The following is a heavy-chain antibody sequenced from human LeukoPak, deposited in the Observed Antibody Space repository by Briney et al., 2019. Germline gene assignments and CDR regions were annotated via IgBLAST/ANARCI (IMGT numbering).Heavy chain of an antibody. CDR3: AKDPRYYDPFGGFDP. Sequence: GGSLRLSCAASGFTFSSYGMHWVRQAPGKGLEWVAVISYDGSNKYYADSVKGRFTISRDNSKNTLYLQMNSLRAEDTAVYYCAKDPRYYDPFGGFDPWGQGTLVTVSS. CDR1: GFTFSSYG. J-gene: IGHJ5*02. V-gene: IGHV3-30*18. CDR2: ISYDGSNK. D-gene: IGHD3-22*01.